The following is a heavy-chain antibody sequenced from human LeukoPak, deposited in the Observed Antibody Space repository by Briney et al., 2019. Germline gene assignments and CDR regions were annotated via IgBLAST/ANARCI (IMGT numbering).Heavy chain of an antibody. CDR1: GYSISSGYY. Sequence: SETLSLTCTVFGYSISSGYYWGWIRQPPGKGLEWIGSIYHSGSTYYNPSLKSRVTISVDTSKNQFSLKLSSVTAADTAVYYCARQYYDFWSGYSNFDYWGQGTLVTVSS. CDR2: IYHSGST. D-gene: IGHD3-3*01. CDR3: ARQYYDFWSGYSNFDY. V-gene: IGHV4-38-2*02. J-gene: IGHJ4*02.